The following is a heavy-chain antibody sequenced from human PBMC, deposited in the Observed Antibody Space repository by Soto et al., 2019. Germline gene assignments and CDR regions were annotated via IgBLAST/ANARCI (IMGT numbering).Heavy chain of an antibody. CDR2: IYYSGST. CDR3: ARDQGGCSGGSCHNWFDP. V-gene: IGHV4-31*03. Sequence: SETLSLTCTVSDGSIRSGGYYWSWVRQHPGKGLEWIGYIYYSGSTYYNPSLKSRVTISVDTSKNQFSLKLSSVTAADTAVYYCARDQGGCSGGSCHNWFDPWGQGTLVTVSS. J-gene: IGHJ5*02. CDR1: DGSIRSGGYY. D-gene: IGHD2-15*01.